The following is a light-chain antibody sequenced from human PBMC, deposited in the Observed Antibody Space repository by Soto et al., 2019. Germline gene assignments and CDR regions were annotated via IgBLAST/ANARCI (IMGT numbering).Light chain of an antibody. Sequence: AIRMTQSPSSFSASTGDRVTITCRASQGISSYLAWYQQKPGKAPKLLIYAASTLQSGVPSRFSGSGSGTDFTPTISCLLSEDFATYYCQQYYSYPRTFGQGTKVDI. J-gene: IGKJ1*01. CDR2: AAS. CDR3: QQYYSYPRT. V-gene: IGKV1-8*01. CDR1: QGISSY.